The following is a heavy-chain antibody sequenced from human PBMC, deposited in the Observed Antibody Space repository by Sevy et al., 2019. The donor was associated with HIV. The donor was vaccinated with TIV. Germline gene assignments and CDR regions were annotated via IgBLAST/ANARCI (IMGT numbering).Heavy chain of an antibody. CDR1: GFTFNYFN. V-gene: IGHV3-21*06. D-gene: IGHD3-22*01. J-gene: IGHJ4*02. CDR3: ARNRDYYDSSGFSY. CDR2: ISSGSSYI. Sequence: GGSLRLSCAASGFTFNYFNMNWVRQAPGKGLEWVSSISSGSSYIKYADSVQGRFTISRDNAKNSLYLQMNSLSAEDTAVYYCARNRDYYDSSGFSYWGQGTLVTVSS.